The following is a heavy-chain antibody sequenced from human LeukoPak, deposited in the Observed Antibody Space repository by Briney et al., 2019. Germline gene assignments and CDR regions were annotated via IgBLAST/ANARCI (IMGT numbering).Heavy chain of an antibody. CDR1: GFTFSSYG. D-gene: IGHD6-13*01. CDR3: AKDLVLAAAGPTLGY. V-gene: IGHV3-30*02. J-gene: IGHJ4*02. CDR2: IRYDGGNK. Sequence: GGSLRLSCAASGFTFSSYGMHWVRQAPGKGLEWVAFIRYDGGNKYYADSVKGRFTISRDNSKNTLYLQMNSLRAEDTAVYYCAKDLVLAAAGPTLGYWGQGTLVTVSS.